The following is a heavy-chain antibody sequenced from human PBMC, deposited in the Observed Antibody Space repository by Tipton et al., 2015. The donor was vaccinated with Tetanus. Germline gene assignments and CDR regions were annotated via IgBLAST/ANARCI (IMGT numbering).Heavy chain of an antibody. D-gene: IGHD3-9*01. CDR1: GGPVSSSNW. V-gene: IGHV4-4*02. J-gene: IGHJ6*02. CDR3: ARSGYYSRAYYHYRMDV. CDR2: IYYSGTT. Sequence: TLSLTCDVSGGPVSSSNWWSWVRQAPGKGLEWIGEIYYSGTTNYNPSLKSRVTISVDTSKNQFSLNLSSVTAADTAVYYCARSGYYSRAYYHYRMDVWGQGTTVSVSS.